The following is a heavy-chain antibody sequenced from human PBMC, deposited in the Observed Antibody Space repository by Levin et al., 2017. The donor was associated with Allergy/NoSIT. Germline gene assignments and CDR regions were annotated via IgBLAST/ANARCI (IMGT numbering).Heavy chain of an antibody. D-gene: IGHD3-22*01. J-gene: IGHJ3*02. V-gene: IGHV3-48*02. CDR2: ISSSSSTI. Sequence: GESLKISCAASGFTFSSYSMNWVRQAPGKGLEWVSYISSSSSTIYYADSVKGRFTISRDNAKNSLYLQMNSLRDEDTAVYYCASALHPYDPPGDAFDIWGQGTMVTVSS. CDR3: ASALHPYDPPGDAFDI. CDR1: GFTFSSYS.